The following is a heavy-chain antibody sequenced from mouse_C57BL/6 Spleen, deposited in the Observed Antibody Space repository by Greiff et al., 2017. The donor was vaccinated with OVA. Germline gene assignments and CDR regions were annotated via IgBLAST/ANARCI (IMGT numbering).Heavy chain of an antibody. CDR3: TKTMITTGHFDY. J-gene: IGHJ2*01. Sequence: VQLQQSGAELVRPGASVTLSCKASGYTFTDYEMHWVKQTPVHGLEWIGAIDPETGGTAYNQKFKGKAILTADKSSSTAYMELRSLTSEDSAVDYCTKTMITTGHFDYWGQGTTLTVSS. V-gene: IGHV1-15*01. CDR2: IDPETGGT. D-gene: IGHD2-4*01. CDR1: GYTFTDYE.